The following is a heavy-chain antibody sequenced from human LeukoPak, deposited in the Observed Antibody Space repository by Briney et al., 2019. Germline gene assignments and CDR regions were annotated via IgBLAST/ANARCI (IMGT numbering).Heavy chain of an antibody. V-gene: IGHV1-46*01. CDR3: ASQRVYYGSGSYYGWEYYYYMDV. J-gene: IGHJ6*03. CDR2: INPSGGST. D-gene: IGHD3-10*01. CDR1: GYTFTSYY. Sequence: ASVKVSCKASGYTFTSYYMHWVRQAPGQGLEWMGIINPSGGSTSYAQKFQGRVTMTRDMSTSTVYMELSSLRSEDTAVYYCASQRVYYGSGSYYGWEYYYYMDVWGKGTTVTVSS.